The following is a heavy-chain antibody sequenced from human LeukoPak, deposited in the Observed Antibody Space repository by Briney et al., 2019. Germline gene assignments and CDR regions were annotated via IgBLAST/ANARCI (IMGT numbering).Heavy chain of an antibody. CDR2: ISAYNGNT. Sequence: ASVKVSCKASGYTFTSYGISWVRQAPGQGLEWMGWISAYNGNTNYAQKLQGRATMTTDTSTSTAYMELRSLRSDDTAVYYCAREGPSIAAAGTKVMGYWGQGTLVTVSS. CDR3: AREGPSIAAAGTKVMGY. CDR1: GYTFTSYG. D-gene: IGHD6-13*01. V-gene: IGHV1-18*01. J-gene: IGHJ4*02.